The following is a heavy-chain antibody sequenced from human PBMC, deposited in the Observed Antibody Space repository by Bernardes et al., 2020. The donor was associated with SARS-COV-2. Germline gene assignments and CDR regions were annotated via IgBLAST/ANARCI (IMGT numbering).Heavy chain of an antibody. J-gene: IGHJ3*01. CDR2: IYSSGRT. V-gene: IGHV4-61*02. D-gene: IGHD6-13*01. CDR1: GDSISRGAYF. CDR3: AAVKVEEAASAAVDV. Sequence: SETLSLTCSVSGDSISRGAYFWTWIRQSAGKGLECIGRIYSSGRTDYNPSLQGRVTISLDTSKNQLSLNLRSVTAADTAVYYCAAVKVEEAASAAVDVWGRGTMVTVSS.